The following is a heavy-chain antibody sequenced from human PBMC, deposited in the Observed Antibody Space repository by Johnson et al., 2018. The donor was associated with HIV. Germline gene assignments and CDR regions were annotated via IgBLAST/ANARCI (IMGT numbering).Heavy chain of an antibody. D-gene: IGHD3-10*01. J-gene: IGHJ3*02. CDR1: GFTFSSYA. CDR3: AVYYYGSGSRNDAFDI. CDR2: ISYDGSNK. Sequence: QVQLVESGGGVVQPGRSLRLSCAASGFTFSSYAMHWVRQAPGKGLEWVAVISYDGSNKYYADSVKGRFTISRDNSKNTLYLQMNSLRAEDTAVYYCAVYYYGSGSRNDAFDIWGQGTMVTVSS. V-gene: IGHV3-30-3*01.